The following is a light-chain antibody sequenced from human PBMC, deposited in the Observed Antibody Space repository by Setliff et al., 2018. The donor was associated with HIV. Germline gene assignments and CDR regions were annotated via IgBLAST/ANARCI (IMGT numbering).Light chain of an antibody. J-gene: IGLJ1*01. CDR3: SSYTTSSTLEV. V-gene: IGLV2-14*03. CDR1: SSDVGGYNY. Sequence: QSALTQPASVSGSPGQSITISCTGTSSDVGGYNYVSWYQQHPGKAPKLMIYDVSNRPSGVSNRFSGSKSGNTASLTISGLQAGDEADYYCSSYTTSSTLEVFGPGTKGTVL. CDR2: DVS.